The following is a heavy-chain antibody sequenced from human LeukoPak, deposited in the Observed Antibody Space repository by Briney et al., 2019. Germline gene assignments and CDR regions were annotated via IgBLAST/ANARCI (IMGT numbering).Heavy chain of an antibody. V-gene: IGHV4-34*01. Sequence: SETLSLTCAVYGWSFSGYYWSWIRQPPGKGLEWIGEISYSGNTNYNPSLESRVTISVDTSKNQFSLKLNSMTAADTAVYYCARRRNWNDVLDYWGRGTLVTVSS. CDR1: GWSFSGYY. D-gene: IGHD1-1*01. CDR3: ARRRNWNDVLDY. J-gene: IGHJ4*01. CDR2: ISYSGNT.